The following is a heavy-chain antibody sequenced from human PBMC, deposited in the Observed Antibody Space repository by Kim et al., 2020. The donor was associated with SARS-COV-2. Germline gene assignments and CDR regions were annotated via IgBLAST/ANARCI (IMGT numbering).Heavy chain of an antibody. Sequence: GGSLRLSCAASGFTFSSYSMNWVRQAPGKGLEWVSSISSSSSYISYADSVKGRLTISRDNAKNSLYLQMNSLRAEDTAVYYCARDRGIAARPYYFDYWGQGTLVTVSS. CDR1: GFTFSSYS. V-gene: IGHV3-21*01. D-gene: IGHD6-6*01. CDR3: ARDRGIAARPYYFDY. CDR2: ISSSSSYI. J-gene: IGHJ4*02.